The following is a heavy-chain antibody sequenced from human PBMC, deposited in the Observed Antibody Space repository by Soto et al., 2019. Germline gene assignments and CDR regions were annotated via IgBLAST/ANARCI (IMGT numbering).Heavy chain of an antibody. CDR1: GFTFSSYG. V-gene: IGHV3-30*18. J-gene: IGHJ6*02. CDR3: AKVPAVHYGMDV. CDR2: ISYDGSNK. Sequence: QVQLVESGGGVVQPGRSLRLSCAASGFTFSSYGMHWVRQAPGKGLEWVAVISYDGSNKYYADSVKGRFTISRDISKNTLHLQMKSLRGEDTAAYYCAKVPAVHYGMDVWGQGTTVTVSS.